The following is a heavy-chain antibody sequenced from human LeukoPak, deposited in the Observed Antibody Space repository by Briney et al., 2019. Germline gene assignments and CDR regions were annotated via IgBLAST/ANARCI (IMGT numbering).Heavy chain of an antibody. J-gene: IGHJ3*02. V-gene: IGHV1-69*05. Sequence: GSSVKVSCKASGGTFSSYAISWVRQAPGQGLEWMGGIIPIFGTANYAQKFQGRVTITTDESTSTAYMELSSLRSEDTAVYYCARDLAGLEQWLGYAFDIWGQGTMVTVSS. D-gene: IGHD6-19*01. CDR2: IIPIFGTA. CDR3: ARDLAGLEQWLGYAFDI. CDR1: GGTFSSYA.